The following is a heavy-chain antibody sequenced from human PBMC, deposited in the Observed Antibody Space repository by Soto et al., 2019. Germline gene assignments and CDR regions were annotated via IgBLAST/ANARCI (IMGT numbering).Heavy chain of an antibody. J-gene: IGHJ3*02. V-gene: IGHV3-66*01. CDR2: IYSGGDT. D-gene: IGHD2-21*02. CDR3: ERGGGAYCGNDCIRAVDI. Sequence: GGSLRLSCAVSGFTVSNNYMSWVRQAPEKGLEWISVIYSGGDTYYADSVKVRFIISRDNSKNTLYLQMNSLRVDDTAVYYCERGGGAYCGNDCIRAVDIWGQGTMVTVSS. CDR1: GFTVSNNY.